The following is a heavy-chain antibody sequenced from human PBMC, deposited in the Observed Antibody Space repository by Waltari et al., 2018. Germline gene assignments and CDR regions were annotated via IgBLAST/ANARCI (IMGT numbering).Heavy chain of an antibody. D-gene: IGHD2-15*01. Sequence: QLQLQESSPGLVTPSGTLSLSCAVSGDSVTSSYWWSWVRQPPGKGLEWIGQVHGSGRTNYNPSFASRVTVSLDTSINQVSLKVTSATAADTAVYYCARDRGRGLYLDSWGPGTLVTVSP. CDR2: VHGSGRT. CDR3: ARDRGRGLYLDS. V-gene: IGHV4-4*02. CDR1: GDSVTSSYW. J-gene: IGHJ4*02.